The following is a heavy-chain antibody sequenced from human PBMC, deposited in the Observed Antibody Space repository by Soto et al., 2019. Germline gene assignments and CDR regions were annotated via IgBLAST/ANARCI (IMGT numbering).Heavy chain of an antibody. D-gene: IGHD3-10*01. J-gene: IGHJ4*02. CDR2: IYYSGST. CDR3: ARHNYGSGSTYFDY. CDR1: GGAISSYY. V-gene: IGHV4-59*08. Sequence: SETLSLTCTVSGGAISSYYWSWIRQPPGKGLEWIGYIYYSGSTNYNPSLKSRVTISVDTSKNQFSLKLNSMTAAGTAVYYCARHNYGSGSTYFDYWGQGTLVTVSS.